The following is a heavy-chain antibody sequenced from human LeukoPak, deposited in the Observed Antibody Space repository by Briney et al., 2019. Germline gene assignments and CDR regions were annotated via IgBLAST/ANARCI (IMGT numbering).Heavy chain of an antibody. CDR3: ARDRVEYCSGGSCQYFDY. CDR1: GFTFSSYT. Sequence: PGGSLRLSCAASGFTFSSYTMNWVRQAPGKGLEWVSSISSSSSYIYYADSVKGRFTISRHNAKNSLYLQMDSLRAEDTAVYYCARDRVEYCSGGSCQYFDYWGQGSLVTVSS. D-gene: IGHD2-15*01. V-gene: IGHV3-21*01. CDR2: ISSSSSYI. J-gene: IGHJ4*02.